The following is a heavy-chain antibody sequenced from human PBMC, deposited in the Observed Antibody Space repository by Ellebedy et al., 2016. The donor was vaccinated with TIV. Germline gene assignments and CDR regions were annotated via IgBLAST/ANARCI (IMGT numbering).Heavy chain of an antibody. CDR3: VRVMWPVPGPVDPFDY. V-gene: IGHV3-7*03. CDR2: IKQDGGDK. D-gene: IGHD2-21*01. CDR1: GFTVSSYW. J-gene: IGHJ4*02. Sequence: PGGSLRLSCAASGFTVSSYWMSWVRQAPGKGLEWVANIKQDGGDKYYVDSGKGRVTISRDNSKNPLFLQSSSLRAEDTAVLYCVRVMWPVPGPVDPFDYWGQGTLVTVSS.